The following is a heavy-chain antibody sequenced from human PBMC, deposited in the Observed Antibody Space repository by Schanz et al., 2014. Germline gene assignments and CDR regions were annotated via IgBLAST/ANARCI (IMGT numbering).Heavy chain of an antibody. CDR1: GYTLTNFD. CDR3: TTETIAMAGTFSI. J-gene: IGHJ4*02. V-gene: IGHV7-4-1*02. D-gene: IGHD6-19*01. Sequence: QVPLVQSGAEVKKPGASVKVSCKASGYTLTNFDINWVRQAPGQGLEWMGWINTNTGNPTYAQGFTGRFVFSLDTSVSTAYLQISSLKAEDTAAYYCTTETIAMAGTFSIWGQGTLVTVSS. CDR2: INTNTGNP.